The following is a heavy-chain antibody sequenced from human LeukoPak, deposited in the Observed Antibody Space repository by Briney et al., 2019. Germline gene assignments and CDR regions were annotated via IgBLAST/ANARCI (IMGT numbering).Heavy chain of an antibody. CDR2: INSDGSST. Sequence: GGSLRLSCAASGFTFSTYWMHWVRQAPGKGLVWVSRINSDGSSTRCADSVKGRFTISRDNAKNTMYLQMNSLRDEDTAVYYCARGTGYSVFDIWGQGTVVTVSS. V-gene: IGHV3-74*01. CDR3: ARGTGYSVFDI. D-gene: IGHD1-1*01. J-gene: IGHJ3*02. CDR1: GFTFSTYW.